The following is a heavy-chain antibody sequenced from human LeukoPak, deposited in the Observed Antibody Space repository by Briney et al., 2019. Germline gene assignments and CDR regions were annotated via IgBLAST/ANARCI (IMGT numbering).Heavy chain of an antibody. CDR1: GFTFSSYS. D-gene: IGHD3-10*01. CDR3: ARLIEFGELFPNEAFDI. V-gene: IGHV3-21*01. CDR2: ISSSSSYI. Sequence: GGPLRLSCAASGFTFSSYSMNWVRQAPGKGLEWVSSISSSSSYIYYADSVKGRFTIYRDNAKNSLYLQMNSLRAEDTAVYHCARLIEFGELFPNEAFDIWGQGTMVTVS. J-gene: IGHJ3*02.